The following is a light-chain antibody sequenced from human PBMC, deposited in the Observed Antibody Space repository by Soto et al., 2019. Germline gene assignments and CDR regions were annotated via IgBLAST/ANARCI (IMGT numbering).Light chain of an antibody. Sequence: DIQMTQSPSSLSASVGDRVTITCQASQDISNYLNWYQQKPGKAPKLLIYDTSYLVTGVPSRFSGSGSGTDFTFTISSLQPEDIATYYCQQYDNVPPLTFGGGTKVEIK. V-gene: IGKV1-33*01. J-gene: IGKJ4*01. CDR2: DTS. CDR3: QQYDNVPPLT. CDR1: QDISNY.